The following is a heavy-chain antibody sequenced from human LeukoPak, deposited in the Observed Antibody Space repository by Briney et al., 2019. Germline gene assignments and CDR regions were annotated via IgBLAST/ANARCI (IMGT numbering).Heavy chain of an antibody. J-gene: IGHJ5*02. CDR3: ARLPSVKYPNWIDA. CDR1: GYSFTNYW. CDR2: IYPGDSDT. V-gene: IGHV5-51*01. D-gene: IGHD2-2*01. Sequence: GESLKISCKGSGYSFTNYWIGWVRQMRGKGLEWMGIIYPGDSDTRYSPSFQGQVTISADKSISPAYLQWSSLKASATAMYYCARLPSVKYPNWIDAWGQGTLVTVSS.